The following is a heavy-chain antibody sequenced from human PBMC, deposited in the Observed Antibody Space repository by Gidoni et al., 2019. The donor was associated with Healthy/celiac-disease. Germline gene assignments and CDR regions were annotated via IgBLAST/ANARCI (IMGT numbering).Heavy chain of an antibody. Sequence: QVQLVESGGGVVQPGRSLRLSCAASGFTFSSYGMPWVRQAPGKGLEWVAVISYDGSNKYYADSVKGRFTISRDNSKNTLYLQMNSLRAEDTAVYYCAKDTTGLTAMGDYWGQGTLVTVSS. CDR2: ISYDGSNK. CDR3: AKDTTGLTAMGDY. V-gene: IGHV3-30*18. CDR1: GFTFSSYG. J-gene: IGHJ4*02. D-gene: IGHD5-18*01.